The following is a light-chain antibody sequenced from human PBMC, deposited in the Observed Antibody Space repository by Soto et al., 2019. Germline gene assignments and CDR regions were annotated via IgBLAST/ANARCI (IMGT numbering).Light chain of an antibody. CDR2: WAS. Sequence: DIVMTQSPVSLAVSLGERATINCKSSQSVLYSSNNRNYLAWFQQKPGHPPKLLIYWASTRESGVPDRFSGCGSGTDFTLTISSLQAEDVAVYYCQQYYGTPLTFGGGTKVEIK. V-gene: IGKV4-1*01. CDR3: QQYYGTPLT. J-gene: IGKJ4*01. CDR1: QSVLYSSNNRNY.